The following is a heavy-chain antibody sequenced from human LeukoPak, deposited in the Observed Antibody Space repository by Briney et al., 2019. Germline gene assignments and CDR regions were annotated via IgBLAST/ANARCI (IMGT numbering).Heavy chain of an antibody. CDR3: VSFYETN. D-gene: IGHD2-2*01. J-gene: IGHJ4*02. V-gene: IGHV3-74*01. CDR1: GNYW. CDR2: VNSDGSWT. Sequence: GGSLRLSCAASGNYWMHWVRQAPGKGLVWVSQVNSDGSWTSHADSVKGRFTISKDNAKNTVYLQMNNLRTEDTAVYYCVSFYETNWGRGTLVTVSS.